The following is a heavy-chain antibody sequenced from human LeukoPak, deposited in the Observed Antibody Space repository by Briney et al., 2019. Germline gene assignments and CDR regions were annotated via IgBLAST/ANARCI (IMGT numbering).Heavy chain of an antibody. V-gene: IGHV3-21*04. D-gene: IGHD5-24*01. Sequence: GGSLRLSCTASGFSFSGYNMKWVRQAPGKGLEWVSSIRSTGSYIHYADSVKGRFTVSRDNSKNSLSLYMNSLTTEDTALYYCVRGHGYNLEDYFDNWGQGTLVTVSS. CDR2: IRSTGSYI. J-gene: IGHJ4*02. CDR3: VRGHGYNLEDYFDN. CDR1: GFSFSGYN.